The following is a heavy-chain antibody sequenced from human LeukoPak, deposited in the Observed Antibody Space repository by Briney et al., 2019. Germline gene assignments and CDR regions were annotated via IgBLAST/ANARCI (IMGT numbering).Heavy chain of an antibody. V-gene: IGHV4-4*02. CDR1: GGSISSSNW. D-gene: IGHD6-13*01. CDR3: ARKTAAGTYYFDY. CDR2: IYHSGST. J-gene: IGHJ4*02. Sequence: PSGTLSLTCAVSGGSISSSNWWSWVRQPPGKGLEWIGEIYHSGSTNHNPSLKSRITISVDKSKNQFSLKLSSVTAADTAVYYCARKTAAGTYYFDYWGQGTLVTVSS.